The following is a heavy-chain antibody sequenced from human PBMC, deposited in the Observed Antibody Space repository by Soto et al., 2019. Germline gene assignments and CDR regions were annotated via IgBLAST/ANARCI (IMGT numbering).Heavy chain of an antibody. CDR2: IIPVLNIT. J-gene: IGHJ6*03. Sequence: QVQLVQSGAEVQKPGSSLRVSCEASGGTLSSYTFNWVRQAPGQGLEWMGRIIPVLNITNYAQNFKGRVTITADKSTSTVYMELSSLRSDDSAIYYCARGVWVTDGGMNYYDYSRDVWGKGSTVTVSS. CDR1: GGTLSSYT. CDR3: ARGVWVTDGGMNYYDYSRDV. V-gene: IGHV1-69*02. D-gene: IGHD2-21*02.